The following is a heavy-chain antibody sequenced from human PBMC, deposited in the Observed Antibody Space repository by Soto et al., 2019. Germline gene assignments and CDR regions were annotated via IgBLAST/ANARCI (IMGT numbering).Heavy chain of an antibody. CDR1: GYTLTELS. V-gene: IGHV1-24*01. CDR2: FDPEDGET. Sequence: ASVKVSCKVSGYTLTELSMHWVRQAPGKGLEWMGGFDPEDGETIYAQKFQGRVTMTEDTSTDTAYMELSRLRSEDTAVYYCATGPLYSYDSSGYYFWGQGTLVTVSS. D-gene: IGHD3-22*01. J-gene: IGHJ4*02. CDR3: ATGPLYSYDSSGYYF.